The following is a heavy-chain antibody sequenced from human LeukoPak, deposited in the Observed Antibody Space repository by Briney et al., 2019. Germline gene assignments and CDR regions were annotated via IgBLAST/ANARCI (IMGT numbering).Heavy chain of an antibody. CDR3: AKEEGPFVPAAIVDY. CDR1: GFTFSSYA. CDR2: ISGSGGST. Sequence: GGSLRLSCAASGFTFSSYAMSWARQAPGKGLEWVSAISGSGGSTYYADSVKGRFTISRDNSKNTLYLQMNSLRAEGTAVYYCAKEEGPFVPAAIVDYWGQGTLVTVSS. J-gene: IGHJ4*02. D-gene: IGHD2-2*01. V-gene: IGHV3-23*01.